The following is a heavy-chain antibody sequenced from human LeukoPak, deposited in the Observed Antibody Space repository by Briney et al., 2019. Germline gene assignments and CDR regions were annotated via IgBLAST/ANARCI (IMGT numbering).Heavy chain of an antibody. CDR3: AKHSYRVDSFTDY. CDR1: GGSISSSSYY. CDR2: IYYSGST. J-gene: IGHJ4*02. Sequence: SSETLSLTCTVSGGSISSSSYYWGWIRQPPGKGLEWIGNIYYSGSTYYNPSLKSRVTISVDTSKNQFSLKLSSVTAADTAVYYCAKHSYRVDSFTDYWGQGTLVTVSS. V-gene: IGHV4-39*01. D-gene: IGHD5-12*01.